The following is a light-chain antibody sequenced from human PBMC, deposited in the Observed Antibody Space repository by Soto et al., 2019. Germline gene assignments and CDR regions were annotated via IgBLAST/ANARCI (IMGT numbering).Light chain of an antibody. CDR2: GSS. J-gene: IGKJ1*01. Sequence: EIVLTQSPDTLSLSPGERATLSCRASQSVRSRYLAWYQQKPGQAPRLLIYGSSSRPPGIPDRVSGSGSGTEFTLTISRLEPEDFAVYYCQQYGTSPQTFGQGTKVEIK. CDR1: QSVRSRY. CDR3: QQYGTSPQT. V-gene: IGKV3-20*01.